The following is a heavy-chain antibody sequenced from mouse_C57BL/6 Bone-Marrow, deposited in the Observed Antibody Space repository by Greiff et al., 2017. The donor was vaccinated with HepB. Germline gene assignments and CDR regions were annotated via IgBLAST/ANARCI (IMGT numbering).Heavy chain of an antibody. J-gene: IGHJ4*01. Sequence: DVMLVESGGGLVQPGGSLKLSCAASGFTFSDYGMAWVRQAPRKGPEWVAFISNLAYSIYYADTVTGRFTISRENAKNTLYLEMSSLRSEDTAMYYCARHEGGNYTMDYWGQGTSVTVSS. CDR2: ISNLAYSI. CDR1: GFTFSDYG. CDR3: ARHEGGNYTMDY. D-gene: IGHD2-1*01. V-gene: IGHV5-15*01.